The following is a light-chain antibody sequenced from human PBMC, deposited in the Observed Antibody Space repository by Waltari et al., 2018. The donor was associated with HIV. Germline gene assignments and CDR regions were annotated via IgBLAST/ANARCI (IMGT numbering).Light chain of an antibody. CDR1: KLGDKY. CDR3: QSWDSGTAV. V-gene: IGLV3-1*01. Sequence: SYELTQPPSVSVSPGQTASITCSGDKLGDKYACWYQQKPGQSPVLVIYQDNRRPSGVPERFSASSSGNTATLTISGTQTMDEATYYCQSWDSGTAVFGGGTKLTVL. CDR2: QDN. J-gene: IGLJ2*01.